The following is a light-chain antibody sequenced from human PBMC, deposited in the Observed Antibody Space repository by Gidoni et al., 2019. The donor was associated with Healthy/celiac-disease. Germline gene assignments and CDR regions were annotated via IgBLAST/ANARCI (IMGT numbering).Light chain of an antibody. Sequence: EIVLTQSPATLSLSPGESATLSCRASQSVSSYLAWYQQKPGQAPRLLIYDASNRATGIPARFSGSGSGTDFTLTISSLEPEDFAVYYCQQRSNWRRITFGPXTKVDIK. CDR1: QSVSSY. J-gene: IGKJ3*01. CDR2: DAS. V-gene: IGKV3-11*01. CDR3: QQRSNWRRIT.